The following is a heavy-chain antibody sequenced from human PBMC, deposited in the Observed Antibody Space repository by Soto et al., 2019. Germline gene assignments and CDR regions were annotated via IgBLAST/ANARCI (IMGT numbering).Heavy chain of an antibody. CDR2: IYYSGST. J-gene: IGHJ6*02. Sequence: XETLSLTCTVSGGSISSYYWSWIRQPPGKGLEWIGYIYYSGSTNYNPSLKSRVTISVDTSKNQFSLKLSSVTAADTAVYYCARGSWYDILTGRPYYYYYGMDVWGQGTTVTVSS. CDR3: ARGSWYDILTGRPYYYYYGMDV. CDR1: GGSISSYY. D-gene: IGHD3-9*01. V-gene: IGHV4-59*01.